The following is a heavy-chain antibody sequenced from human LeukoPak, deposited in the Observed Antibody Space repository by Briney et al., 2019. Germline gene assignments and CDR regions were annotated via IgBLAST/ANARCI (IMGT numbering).Heavy chain of an antibody. V-gene: IGHV3-21*01. CDR2: ISSSSSYI. CDR3: ARDGRFYGDYSYYYYGMDV. D-gene: IGHD4-17*01. J-gene: IGHJ6*02. CDR1: GFTFSSYS. Sequence: GGSLRLSSAASGFTFSSYSMNWVRQSPGKGLEGVSSISSSSSYIYYADSVKGRFTISRDNAKNSLYLQMNSLRAEDTAVYYCARDGRFYGDYSYYYYGMDVWGQGTTVTVSS.